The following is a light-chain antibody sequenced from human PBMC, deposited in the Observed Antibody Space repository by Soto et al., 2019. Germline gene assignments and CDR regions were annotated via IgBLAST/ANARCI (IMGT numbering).Light chain of an antibody. Sequence: DIQMTQSPSSLSASVGDRVTITCQASQNINNYLNWYQQKPGRAPKLLIYDASNLEAGVPSRFSGSGSGTDFTLTISSLQPEDVATYYCQKYNSALQTFGQGTKVDIK. CDR3: QKYNSALQT. CDR1: QNINNY. V-gene: IGKV1-27*01. J-gene: IGKJ1*01. CDR2: DAS.